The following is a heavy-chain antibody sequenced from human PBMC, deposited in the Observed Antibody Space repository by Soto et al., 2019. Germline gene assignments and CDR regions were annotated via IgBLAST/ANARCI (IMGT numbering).Heavy chain of an antibody. CDR3: ARDPPATRHGMDV. Sequence: LRLSCAASGFTFSSYAMSWVRQAPGKGLEWVSAISGSGGSTYYADSVKGRFTISRDNAKNTLYLQMKSLRAEDTAVYYCARDPPATRHGMDVWGQGTTVTVSS. CDR2: ISGSGGST. J-gene: IGHJ6*02. CDR1: GFTFSSYA. V-gene: IGHV3-23*01.